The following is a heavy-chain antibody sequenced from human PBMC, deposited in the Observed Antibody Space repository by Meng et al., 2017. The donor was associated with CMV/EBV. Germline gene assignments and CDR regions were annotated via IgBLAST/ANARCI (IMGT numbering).Heavy chain of an antibody. Sequence: GESLKISCAASGFTFSSYWMHWVRQAPGKGLVWVSRINSDGSGTSYADSVKGRFTISRDNARNTLYLQMNSLRAEDTALYYCAKVHDILTGYYDYWGQGTLVTVSS. CDR2: INSDGSGT. V-gene: IGHV3-74*01. CDR3: AKVHDILTGYYDY. D-gene: IGHD3-9*01. J-gene: IGHJ4*02. CDR1: GFTFSSYW.